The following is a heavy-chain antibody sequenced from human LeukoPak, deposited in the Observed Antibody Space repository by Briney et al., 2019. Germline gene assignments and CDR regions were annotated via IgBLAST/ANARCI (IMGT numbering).Heavy chain of an antibody. J-gene: IGHJ4*02. CDR1: GFTFSSYG. D-gene: IGHD3-9*01. Sequence: GGSLRLSCAASGFTFSSYGMHWVRQAPGKGLEWVAIISYDGSNKYYADSVKGRFTISRDNSKNTLYLQMNSLRAEDTAVYYCAKGRGIYDRSSYDYWGQGTLVIVSS. CDR3: AKGRGIYDRSSYDY. CDR2: ISYDGSNK. V-gene: IGHV3-30*18.